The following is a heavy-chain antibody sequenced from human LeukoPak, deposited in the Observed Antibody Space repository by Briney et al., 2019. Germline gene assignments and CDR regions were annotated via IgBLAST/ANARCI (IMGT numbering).Heavy chain of an antibody. CDR3: ASGDGYLQPY. CDR2: IHYDGKI. D-gene: IGHD2-21*01. CDR1: GFAFSTYT. Sequence: PGGSLRLSCAASGFAFSTYTMSWVRPAPGKGLEWVSIIHYDGKIRYAGSVGGRFTIYRDDSENTLFLQMNSLRVDDTAVYFCASGDGYLQPYWGQGTLVTVSS. V-gene: IGHV3-53*01. J-gene: IGHJ4*02.